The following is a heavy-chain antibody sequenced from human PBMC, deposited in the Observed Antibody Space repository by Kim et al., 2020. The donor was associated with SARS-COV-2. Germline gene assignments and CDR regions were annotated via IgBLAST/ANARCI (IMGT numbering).Heavy chain of an antibody. Sequence: TYNADSVKGRFTISRHNSKNTLYLQMNSLRAEDTAVYYCARGHSYGYDYWGRGTLVTVSS. J-gene: IGHJ4*02. CDR2: T. D-gene: IGHD5-18*01. V-gene: IGHV3-53*04. CDR3: ARGHSYGYDY.